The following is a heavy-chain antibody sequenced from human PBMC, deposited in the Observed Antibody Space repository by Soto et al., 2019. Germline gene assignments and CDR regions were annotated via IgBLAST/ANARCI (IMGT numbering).Heavy chain of an antibody. V-gene: IGHV4-30-4*01. CDR2: IYYGGST. J-gene: IGHJ5*02. CDR3: AGCRDFWSGYCNWFDP. CDR1: GGSISSGDYY. Sequence: PSETLSLTCTVSGGSISSGDYYWSWIRQPPGKGLEWIGYIYYGGSTYYNPSLKSRVTISVDTSKNQFSLKLSSVTAADTAVYYCAGCRDFWSGYCNWFDPWGQGTLVTVSS. D-gene: IGHD3-3*01.